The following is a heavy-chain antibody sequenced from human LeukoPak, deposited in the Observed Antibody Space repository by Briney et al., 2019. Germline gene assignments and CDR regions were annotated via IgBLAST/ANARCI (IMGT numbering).Heavy chain of an antibody. J-gene: IGHJ4*02. D-gene: IGHD6-19*01. Sequence: SETLSLTCAVYGGSFSGYYWSWIRQPPGKGLEWIGEINHSGSTNYNPSLKSRVTISVDTSKNQFSVKLSSVTAADTAVYYCASTPTGYSSGWYGFWGQGTLVTVSS. CDR1: GGSFSGYY. CDR2: INHSGST. V-gene: IGHV4-34*01. CDR3: ASTPTGYSSGWYGF.